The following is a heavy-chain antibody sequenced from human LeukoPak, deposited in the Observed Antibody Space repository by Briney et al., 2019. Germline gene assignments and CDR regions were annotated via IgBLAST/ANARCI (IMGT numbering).Heavy chain of an antibody. D-gene: IGHD5/OR15-5a*01. Sequence: GGSLRLSCAASGFTFNTYAMHWVRQAPGRGLVWVSSIGASGDSIYYTDSVKGRFTISRDNSKNTLYLQMSSLRVEDTAVYYCAKIPDVSDYWGQGTLVTVSS. CDR1: GFTFNTYA. J-gene: IGHJ4*02. CDR3: AKIPDVSDY. V-gene: IGHV3-23*01. CDR2: IGASGDSI.